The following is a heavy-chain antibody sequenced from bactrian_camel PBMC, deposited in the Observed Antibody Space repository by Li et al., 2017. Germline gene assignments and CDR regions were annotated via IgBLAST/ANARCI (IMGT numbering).Heavy chain of an antibody. CDR2: IEARGST. D-gene: IGHD4*01. J-gene: IGHJ4*01. CDR1: GFTFGSFD. CDR3: ADFAGGSFNY. V-gene: IGHV3S55*01. Sequence: HVQLVESGGGLVQPGGSLRLSCTASGFTFGSFDMGWYRQAPGNECRLVSIIEARGSTYYTDSVKGRFTISRDNAENTLYLQLTSLKTEDTAVYYCADFAGGSFNYWGQGTQVTVS.